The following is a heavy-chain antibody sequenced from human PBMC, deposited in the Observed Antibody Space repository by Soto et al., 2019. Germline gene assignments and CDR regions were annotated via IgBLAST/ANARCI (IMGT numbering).Heavy chain of an antibody. D-gene: IGHD1-20*01. CDR3: ARDNWNSN. CDR2: INSDGSST. V-gene: IGHV3-74*01. J-gene: IGHJ4*02. Sequence: SLILSCAASEXTFSTYWMHWVRQAPGKGLLLVSRINSDGSSTNYADSVKGRFAILRDNAKNTLYLQMNSLRAEDTAVYYCARDNWNSNWGQGTLVTVSS. CDR1: EXTFSTYW.